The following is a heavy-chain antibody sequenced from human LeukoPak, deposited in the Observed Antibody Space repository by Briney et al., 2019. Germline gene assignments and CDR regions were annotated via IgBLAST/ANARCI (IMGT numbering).Heavy chain of an antibody. J-gene: IGHJ4*02. CDR3: ARDSSGSYSSDY. CDR2: IYYSGNT. CDR1: GVSISSSNSY. V-gene: IGHV4-39*02. D-gene: IGHD1-26*01. Sequence: SETLSLTCTVSGVSISSSNSYWGWVRQPRGKGLEWIGSIYYSGNTYYNASLKSQVSISIDTSKNQFSLRLTSVTAADTAVYYCARDSSGSYSSDYWGQGTLVTVSS.